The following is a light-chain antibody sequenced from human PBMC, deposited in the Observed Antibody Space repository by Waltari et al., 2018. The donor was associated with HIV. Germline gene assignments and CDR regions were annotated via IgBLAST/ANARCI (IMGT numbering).Light chain of an antibody. CDR3: QQYFATPPT. CDR1: RTILYTSNNQNY. CDR2: WAS. Sequence: DIVMTQSPDSLAVTLGERATIKGKSSRTILYTSNNQNYLAWYQQKPGQPPELLIYWASTRQPGVPDRFSGSGSGTDFTLTISSLQAEDVAVYSCQQYFATPPTFGGGTKVEIK. J-gene: IGKJ4*01. V-gene: IGKV4-1*01.